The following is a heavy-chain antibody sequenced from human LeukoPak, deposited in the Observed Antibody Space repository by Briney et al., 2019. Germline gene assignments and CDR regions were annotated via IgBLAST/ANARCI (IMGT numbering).Heavy chain of an antibody. D-gene: IGHD3-3*01. CDR1: GGTFSSYA. CDR2: ISAYNGNT. J-gene: IGHJ6*03. V-gene: IGHV1-18*01. Sequence: ASVKVSCKASGGTFSSYAISWVRQAPGQGLEWMGWISAYNGNTNYAQKPQGRVTMTTDTSTSTAYMELRSLRSDDTAVYYCARRSGDYDFWSGYNYYYMDVWGKGTTVTVSS. CDR3: ARRSGDYDFWSGYNYYYMDV.